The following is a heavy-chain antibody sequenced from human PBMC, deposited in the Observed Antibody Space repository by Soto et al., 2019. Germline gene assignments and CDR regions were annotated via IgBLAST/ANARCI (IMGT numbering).Heavy chain of an antibody. J-gene: IGHJ4*02. Sequence: QAQVVQSGAEVRKPGSSVKLSCKASEGTFNSYAIAWVRQAPGQGREWMGGIIPYYSTRNYSQKFQDRVTITADDSTNTGYMELSSLRSDDTAVYFCASGASRWSPYFFHSWAQGTLVPVSS. CDR1: EGTFNSYA. V-gene: IGHV1-69*01. CDR2: IIPYYSTR. D-gene: IGHD6-13*01. CDR3: ASGASRWSPYFFHS.